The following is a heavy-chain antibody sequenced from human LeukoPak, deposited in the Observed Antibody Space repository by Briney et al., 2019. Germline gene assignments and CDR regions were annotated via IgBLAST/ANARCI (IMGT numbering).Heavy chain of an antibody. Sequence: PSETLSLTCAVYGGSFSGYYWSWIRQPPGKGLEWIGEINHSGSTNYNPSLKSRVTISVDTSKNQFSLKLSSVTAADTAVYYCSVAAAGMGNWFDPWGQGTLVTVSS. D-gene: IGHD6-13*01. CDR1: GGSFSGYY. CDR3: SVAAAGMGNWFDP. CDR2: INHSGST. V-gene: IGHV4-34*01. J-gene: IGHJ5*02.